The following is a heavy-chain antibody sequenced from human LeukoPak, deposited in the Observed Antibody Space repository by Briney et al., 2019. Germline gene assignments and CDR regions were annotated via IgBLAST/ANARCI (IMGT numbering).Heavy chain of an antibody. D-gene: IGHD3-22*01. V-gene: IGHV4-30-4*01. CDR1: GGSISSGDYY. J-gene: IGHJ4*02. CDR2: IYYSGST. Sequence: SQTLSLTCTVSGGSISSGDYYWSWIRQPPGKGLEWIGYIYYSGSTYYNPSLKSRVTISVDTSKNQFSLKLSSVTAADTAVYYCARTVVDPSLPIDYWGRGTLVTVSS. CDR3: ARTVVDPSLPIDY.